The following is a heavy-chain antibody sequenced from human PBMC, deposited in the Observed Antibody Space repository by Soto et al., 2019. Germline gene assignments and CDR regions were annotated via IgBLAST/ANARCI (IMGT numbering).Heavy chain of an antibody. CDR3: ASSKWSGELLPNYYYYYYMDV. Sequence: QVQLVQSGAEVKKPGSSVKVSCKASGGTFSSYTISWVRQAPGQGLEWMGRIIPILGIANYAQKFQGRVTITEEKSTSTAYMELSSLRSEAPAEYYCASSKWSGELLPNYYYYYYMDVWGKGPTLTASS. CDR2: IIPILGIA. J-gene: IGHJ6*03. D-gene: IGHD3-10*01. V-gene: IGHV1-69*02. CDR1: GGTFSSYT.